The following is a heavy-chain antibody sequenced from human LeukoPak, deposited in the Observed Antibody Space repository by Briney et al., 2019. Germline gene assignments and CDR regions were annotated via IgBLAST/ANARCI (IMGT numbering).Heavy chain of an antibody. V-gene: IGHV4-4*02. D-gene: IGHD3-10*01. CDR3: ARRDYYGSGNYYKPFDY. CDR2: IYHSEST. Sequence: SETLSLTCNVSGGSISSTTWWSWVRQPPGKGLEWIGEIYHSESTNYNPSLKSRVTISLDKSKNQFSLKLSSVTAADTAVYYCARRDYYGSGNYYKPFDYWGQGTLVTVSS. CDR1: GGSISSTTW. J-gene: IGHJ4*02.